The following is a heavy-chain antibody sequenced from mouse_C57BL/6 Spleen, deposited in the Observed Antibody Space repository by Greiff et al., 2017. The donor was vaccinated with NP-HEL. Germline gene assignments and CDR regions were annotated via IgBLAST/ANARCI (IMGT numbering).Heavy chain of an antibody. Sequence: VQLQQSGPELVKPGDSVKISCKASGYSFTGYFMNWVMQSHGKSLEWIGRINPYHGDTFYNHKFKGKATLTVDKSSRTAHMELRSLTSEDSAVYYGATHYGSTPLWYFDVWGTGTTVTVSS. CDR3: ATHYGSTPLWYFDV. D-gene: IGHD1-1*01. CDR2: INPYHGDT. CDR1: GYSFTGYF. V-gene: IGHV1-20*01. J-gene: IGHJ1*03.